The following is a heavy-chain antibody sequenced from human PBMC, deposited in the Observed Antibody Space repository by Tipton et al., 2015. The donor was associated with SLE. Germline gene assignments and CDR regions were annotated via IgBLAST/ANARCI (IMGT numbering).Heavy chain of an antibody. CDR3: ARHPTGYWYFDL. Sequence: LRLSCAVYGGSFSGYYWSWIRQPPGKGLEWIGYIYYSGSTNYNPSLKSRVTISVDTSKNQFSLKLSSVTAADTAVYYCARHPTGYWYFDLWGRGTLVTVSS. CDR2: IYYSGST. J-gene: IGHJ2*01. CDR1: GGSFSGYY. V-gene: IGHV4-59*08. D-gene: IGHD4-11*01.